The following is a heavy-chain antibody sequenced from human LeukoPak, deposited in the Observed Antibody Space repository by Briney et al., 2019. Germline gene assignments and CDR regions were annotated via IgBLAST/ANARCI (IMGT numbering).Heavy chain of an antibody. CDR1: GYTFTSNY. CDR2: INPSGGST. CDR3: ARAVAAGRRFDY. J-gene: IGHJ4*02. V-gene: IGHV1-46*01. Sequence: ASVKVSCTASGYTFTSNYIHWVRQAPGQGLEWMGTINPSGGSTTFAQKFQGRVTMTRDTSTSTLYMELSSLESDDTAMYFCARAVAAGRRFDYWGQGTLAIVSS. D-gene: IGHD6-13*01.